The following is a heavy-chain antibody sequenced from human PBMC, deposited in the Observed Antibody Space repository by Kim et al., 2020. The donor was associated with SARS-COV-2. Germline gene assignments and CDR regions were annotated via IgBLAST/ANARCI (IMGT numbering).Heavy chain of an antibody. J-gene: IGHJ5*01. CDR2: GTTT. D-gene: IGHD2-15*01. CDR3: ARNKILDS. V-gene: IGHV3-48*03. Sequence: GTTTYYADHVKGRFTISRDNAKNSLSLQMNSLRVEDTAVYYCARNKILDSWGQGTLVTVSS.